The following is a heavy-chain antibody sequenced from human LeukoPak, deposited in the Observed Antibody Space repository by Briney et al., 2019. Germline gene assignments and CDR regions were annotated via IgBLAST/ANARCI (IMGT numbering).Heavy chain of an antibody. D-gene: IGHD6-19*01. CDR1: GYTFTSYG. V-gene: IGHV1-18*01. J-gene: IGHJ1*01. CDR3: ASGWAIMAGGAEYFQH. Sequence: ASVKVSCKASGYTFTSYGISWVRQAPGQGLEWMGWISAYNGNTNYAQKLQARVTMTTDTSTSTAYMELRSLRSDDTAVYYCASGWAIMAGGAEYFQHWGQGTLVTVSS. CDR2: ISAYNGNT.